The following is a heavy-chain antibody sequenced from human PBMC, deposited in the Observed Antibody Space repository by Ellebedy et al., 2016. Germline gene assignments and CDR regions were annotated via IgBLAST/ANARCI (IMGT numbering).Heavy chain of an antibody. V-gene: IGHV3-21*01. Sequence: GGSLRLSCAASGFSLTIYSMNWVRQAPGKGLEWVSSMTNSSNYIYYADSVKGRFTISRDNAMNSLYLQMNSLRAEDTAVYYCARDLVRIGDFDLWGRGTLVTVSS. CDR1: GFSLTIYS. J-gene: IGHJ2*01. D-gene: IGHD2-15*01. CDR3: ARDLVRIGDFDL. CDR2: MTNSSNYI.